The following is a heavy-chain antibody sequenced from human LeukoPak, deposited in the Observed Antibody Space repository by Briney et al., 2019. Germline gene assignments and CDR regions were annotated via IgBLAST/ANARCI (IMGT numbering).Heavy chain of an antibody. D-gene: IGHD6-19*01. CDR1: GFTFSSYG. V-gene: IGHV3-30*18. CDR2: ISYDGSNK. Sequence: PAGSLRLSCAASGFTFSSYGMHWVRQAPGKGLEWVAVISYDGSNKYYADSVKGRFTISRDNSKNTLYLQMNSLRAEDTAVYYCAKDFTSGWTADLFDYWGQGTLVTVSS. CDR3: AKDFTSGWTADLFDY. J-gene: IGHJ4*02.